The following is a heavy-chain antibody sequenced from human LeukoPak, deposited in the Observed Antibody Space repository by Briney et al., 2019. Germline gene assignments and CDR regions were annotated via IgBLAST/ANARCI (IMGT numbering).Heavy chain of an antibody. J-gene: IGHJ4*02. CDR1: GFTFSNYG. CDR2: IWHDGSNK. D-gene: IGHD3-3*01. CDR3: ARQTATYDLDY. Sequence: GGSLRLSCAASGFTFSNYGIHWVRQAPGKGLEWVGVIWHDGSNKYYGDSVKDRFTISRDNSKNTLYLQMSSLRVEDTAVYYCARQTATYDLDYWGQGTLVTVSS. V-gene: IGHV3-33*01.